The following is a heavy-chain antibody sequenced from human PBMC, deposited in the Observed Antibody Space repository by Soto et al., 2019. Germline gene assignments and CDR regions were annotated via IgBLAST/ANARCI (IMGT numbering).Heavy chain of an antibody. D-gene: IGHD6-13*01. V-gene: IGHV4-39*01. CDR1: GGSISSSSYY. CDR2: IYYSGST. CDR3: ARRDSSSWYYAFDI. Sequence: PSETLSLTCTVSGGSISSSSYYWGWIRQPPGKGLEWIGSIYYSGSTYYNPSLKSRVTISVDTSKNQFSLKLSSVTAADTAVYYCARRDSSSWYYAFDIWGQGTMVT. J-gene: IGHJ3*02.